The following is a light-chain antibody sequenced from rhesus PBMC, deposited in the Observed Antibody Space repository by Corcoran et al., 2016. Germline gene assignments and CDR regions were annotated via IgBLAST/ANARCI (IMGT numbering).Light chain of an antibody. CDR3: QQHNSHPPT. V-gene: IGKV1S5*01. J-gene: IGKJ1*01. CDR2: AAS. Sequence: DIQMTQSPSSLSASVGDRVTITCRASQTISSYLAWYQQKPGKVPKLLIYAASSLECGVPSRFSGTGSGTEFTLTISSLQPEDFATYFCQQHNSHPPTFGQGTKVEIK. CDR1: QTISSY.